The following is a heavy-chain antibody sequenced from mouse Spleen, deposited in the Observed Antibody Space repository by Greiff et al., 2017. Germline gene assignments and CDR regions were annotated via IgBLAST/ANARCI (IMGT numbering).Heavy chain of an antibody. J-gene: IGHJ2*01. CDR1: GYTFTSYW. V-gene: IGHV1-55*01. Sequence: VQLQQSGAELVKPGASVKMSCKASGYTFTSYWITWVKQRPGQGLEWIGDIYPGSGSTNYNEKFKSKATLTVDTSSSTAYMQLSSLTSEDSAVYYCARSDYYGSRGDYWGQGTTLTVSS. D-gene: IGHD1-1*01. CDR2: IYPGSGST. CDR3: ARSDYYGSRGDY.